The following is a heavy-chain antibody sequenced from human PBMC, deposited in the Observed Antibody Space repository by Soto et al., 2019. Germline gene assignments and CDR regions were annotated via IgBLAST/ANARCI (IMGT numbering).Heavy chain of an antibody. D-gene: IGHD3-22*01. V-gene: IGHV3-49*04. Sequence: PVGSLRLSGTGSGFTFGSYALSWVRQARGKGLEWVGVIRSEANGGTTDYAASVKGRITISRDDSKSIAYMEINSLQTEDTAVYYCTRYYYESSGYYVYWGQGALVTVSS. CDR3: TRYYYESSGYYVY. J-gene: IGHJ4*02. CDR2: IRSEANGGTT. CDR1: GFTFGSYA.